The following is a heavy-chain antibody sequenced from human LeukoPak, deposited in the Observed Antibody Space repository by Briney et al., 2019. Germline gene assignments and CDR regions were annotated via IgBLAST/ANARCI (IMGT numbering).Heavy chain of an antibody. J-gene: IGHJ4*02. CDR2: ISGSGGST. V-gene: IGHV3-23*01. D-gene: IGHD5-12*01. Sequence: PGGSLRLSCAASGFTFSSYAMSWVRQAPGKGLEWVSAISGSGGSTYYADSVKGRFTISRDNSKNTLYLQMNSLRAEDTAVYYCAKVSLAAGFFGPKVATINQDPWYFDYWGQGTLVTVSS. CDR3: AKVSLAAGFFGPKVATINQDPWYFDY. CDR1: GFTFSSYA.